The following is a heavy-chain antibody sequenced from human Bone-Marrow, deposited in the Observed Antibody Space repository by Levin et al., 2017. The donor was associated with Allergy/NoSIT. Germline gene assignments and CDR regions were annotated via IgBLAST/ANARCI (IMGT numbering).Heavy chain of an antibody. V-gene: IGHV3-48*02. D-gene: IGHD2-2*01. CDR1: GFSFSNYC. CDR2: ISGSGNTI. J-gene: IGHJ6*02. Sequence: GGSLRLSCAASGFSFSNYCLNWVRQAPGKGLEWVSYISGSGNTIYYADSVKGRFTISRDNVKNSLYLQMSSLRDDDTAVYYCARDRDPAIYYYGMGVWGQGTTVTVS. CDR3: ARDRDPAIYYYGMGV.